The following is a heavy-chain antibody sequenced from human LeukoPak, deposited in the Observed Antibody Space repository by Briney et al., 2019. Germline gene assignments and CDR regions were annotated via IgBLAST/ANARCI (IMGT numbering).Heavy chain of an antibody. Sequence: GGSLRLSCAVSGFSFRDYAMHWVRQAPGKGLEWVSVISGSGGDTDYADSVKGRFTISRDNSKNTLYLQMNSLRAEDTAIYYCAKSRVGYDYWGQGTLVTVSS. D-gene: IGHD5-12*01. CDR1: GFSFRDYA. V-gene: IGHV3-23*01. CDR3: AKSRVGYDY. CDR2: ISGSGGDT. J-gene: IGHJ4*02.